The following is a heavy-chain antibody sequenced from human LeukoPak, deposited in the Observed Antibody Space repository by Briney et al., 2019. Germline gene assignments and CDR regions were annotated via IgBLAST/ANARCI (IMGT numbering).Heavy chain of an antibody. CDR1: GFTFSSYA. CDR2: ISYDGSNK. D-gene: IGHD6-13*01. Sequence: GGSLRLTCAASGFTFSSYAMHWVRQAPGKGLEWVAVISYDGSNKYYADSVKGRFTISRDNSKNTLYLQMNSLRAEDTAIYYCARSIPYGTTWYGRSDYWGQGTLVTVSS. V-gene: IGHV3-30-3*01. J-gene: IGHJ4*02. CDR3: ARSIPYGTTWYGRSDY.